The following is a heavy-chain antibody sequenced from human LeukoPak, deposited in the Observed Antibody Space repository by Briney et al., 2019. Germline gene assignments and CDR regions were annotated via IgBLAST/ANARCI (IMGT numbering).Heavy chain of an antibody. CDR2: IWYDGSNK. CDR1: GFTFSSYG. J-gene: IGHJ4*02. Sequence: GGSLRLSCAASGFTFSSYGMHWVRQAPGKGLEWVAVIWYDGSNKYYADSVKGRFTISRDNSKNTLYLQMNSLRAEDTAVYYCASARIYGSGSYSEDFDYWGQGTLVTVSS. D-gene: IGHD3-10*01. CDR3: ASARIYGSGSYSEDFDY. V-gene: IGHV3-33*01.